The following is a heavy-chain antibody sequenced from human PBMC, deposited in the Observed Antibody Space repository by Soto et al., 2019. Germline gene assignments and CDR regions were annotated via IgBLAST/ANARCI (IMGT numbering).Heavy chain of an antibody. V-gene: IGHV3-43D*04. CDR1: GFDFEDYA. CDR2: TNSDGTDS. J-gene: IGHJ4*02. CDR3: AKSLYYYDSSPLDH. D-gene: IGHD3-22*01. Sequence: VKLVESGGIGVQTGGSLRLSCAAAGFDFEDYAMHWVRQVPGKGLEWVSLTNSDGTDSYYVDSVKGRFTISRDNAKRTPYLQMDRLRPEDTALYFCAKSLYYYDSSPLDHWGQGTLVTVSS.